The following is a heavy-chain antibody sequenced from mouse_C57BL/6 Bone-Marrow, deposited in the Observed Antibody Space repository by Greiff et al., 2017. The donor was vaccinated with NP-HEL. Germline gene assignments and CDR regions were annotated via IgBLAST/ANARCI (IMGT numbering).Heavy chain of an antibody. CDR3: ALDSSGYVSAMDY. CDR2: IHPSDSDT. J-gene: IGHJ4*01. Sequence: QVQLQQPGAELVKPGASVKVSCKASGYTFTSYWMHWVKQRPGQGLEWIGRIHPSDSDTNYTQKFQGKATLPVDKSSSTAYMQLSSLTSEDSAVYYCALDSSGYVSAMDYWGQGTSVTVSS. CDR1: GYTFTSYW. D-gene: IGHD3-2*02. V-gene: IGHV1-74*01.